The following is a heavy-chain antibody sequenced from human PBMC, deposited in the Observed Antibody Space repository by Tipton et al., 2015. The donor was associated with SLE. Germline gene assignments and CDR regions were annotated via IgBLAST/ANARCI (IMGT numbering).Heavy chain of an antibody. CDR3: ARGGGTPYYFDY. J-gene: IGHJ4*02. V-gene: IGHV4-59*01. Sequence: GSLRLSCTVSGGSISSYYWSWIRQPPGKGLEWIGYIYYSGSTNYNPSLKSRATISVDTSKNQFSLKLSSVTAADTAVYYCARGGGTPYYFDYWGQGTLVTVSS. CDR1: GGSISSYY. D-gene: IGHD1-26*01. CDR2: IYYSGST.